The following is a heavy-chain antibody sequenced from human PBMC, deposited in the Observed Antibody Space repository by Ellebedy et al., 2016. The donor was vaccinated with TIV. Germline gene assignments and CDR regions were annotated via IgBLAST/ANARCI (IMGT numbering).Heavy chain of an antibody. CDR3: AKPSDPNPGYSASWATYFDY. Sequence: GGSLRLXCAASGFTFRRYGMHWARQAPGKGLEWVAVISSDGSRRSYADSVRDRFTIYRDNSKNTLYVQMNSLRAEDTAVYYCAKPSDPNPGYSASWATYFDYWGQGTLVTVSS. CDR2: ISSDGSRR. CDR1: GFTFRRYG. D-gene: IGHD6-13*01. J-gene: IGHJ4*02. V-gene: IGHV3-30*18.